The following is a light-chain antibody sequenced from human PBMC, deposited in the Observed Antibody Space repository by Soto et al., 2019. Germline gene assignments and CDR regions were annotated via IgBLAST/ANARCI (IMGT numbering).Light chain of an antibody. J-gene: IGKJ4*01. Sequence: DIVLTQSPGILSLSPGERATLSCRASQSVSSSYLAWYQQKPGQAPRLLIYDASSRATGIPDRFGGSGSGTDFTLSISRLAPEDFAVYYCQQYGSSPVTFGGGTKVDIK. CDR2: DAS. V-gene: IGKV3-20*01. CDR1: QSVSSSY. CDR3: QQYGSSPVT.